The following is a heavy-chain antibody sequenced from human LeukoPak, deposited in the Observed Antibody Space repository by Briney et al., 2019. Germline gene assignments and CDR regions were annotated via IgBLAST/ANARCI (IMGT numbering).Heavy chain of an antibody. CDR3: ARDPATEWELLSWFDP. CDR2: ISSSSSYI. D-gene: IGHD1-26*01. V-gene: IGHV3-21*01. J-gene: IGHJ5*02. Sequence: PGGSLRLSCAASGFTFSSYSMNWVRQAPGKGLEWVSSISSSSSYIYYADSVKGRFTISRDNAKDSLYLQMNSLRAEDTAVYYCARDPATEWELLSWFDPWGPGTLVTVSS. CDR1: GFTFSSYS.